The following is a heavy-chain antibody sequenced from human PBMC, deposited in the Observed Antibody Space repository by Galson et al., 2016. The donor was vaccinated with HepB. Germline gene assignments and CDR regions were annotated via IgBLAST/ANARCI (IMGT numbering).Heavy chain of an antibody. CDR3: ARHGDLSSSGWPPTRKVAAACRGNPAVRTLDV. CDR1: GFSFSFYS. J-gene: IGHJ6*02. D-gene: IGHD6-25*01. Sequence: SLRLSCAASGFSFSFYSMNWVRQAPGKGLEWVSSITSSSSYIYYADSVKGRFTISRDNAKNSVYLQMNSLRAEDTAVYYCARHGDLSSSGWPPTRKVAAACRGNPAVRTLDVWGEGTTVTVSS. CDR2: ITSSSSYI. V-gene: IGHV3-21*01.